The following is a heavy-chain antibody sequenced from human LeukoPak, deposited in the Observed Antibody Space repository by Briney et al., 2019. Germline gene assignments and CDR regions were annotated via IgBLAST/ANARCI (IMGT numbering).Heavy chain of an antibody. CDR1: GFSLGEYA. D-gene: IGHD2-21*01. J-gene: IGHJ4*02. CDR3: VKGPQVGDGYHPDY. CDR2: ISGSST. V-gene: IGHV3-23*05. Sequence: PGGSLRLSCVASGFSLGEYAMSWVRQAPGEGPEWVSAISGSSTYYSGSVKGRFTISRDTSKTTVYLQMNVLREDDTALYYCVKGPQVGDGYHPDYWGQGTLVTVS.